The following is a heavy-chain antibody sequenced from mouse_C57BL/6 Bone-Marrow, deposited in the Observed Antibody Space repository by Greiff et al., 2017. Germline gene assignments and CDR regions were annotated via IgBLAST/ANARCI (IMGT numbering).Heavy chain of an antibody. Sequence: VQLQQSGAELVKPGASVKLSCKASGYTFTSYWMHWVKQRPGQGLEWIGMIHPNSGSTNYNEKFKSKATLTVDKSSSTAYMQLSSLTSEDSAVYYCALIYDDYDGPFAYWGQGTLVTVSA. D-gene: IGHD2-4*01. CDR3: ALIYDDYDGPFAY. V-gene: IGHV1-64*01. J-gene: IGHJ3*01. CDR1: GYTFTSYW. CDR2: IHPNSGST.